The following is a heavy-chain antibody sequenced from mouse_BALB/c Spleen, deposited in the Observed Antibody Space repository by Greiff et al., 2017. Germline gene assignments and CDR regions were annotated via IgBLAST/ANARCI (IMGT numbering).Heavy chain of an antibody. Sequence: EVKLVESGPGLVKPSQSLSLTCTVTGYSITSDYAWNWIRQFPGNKLEWMGYISYSGSTSYNPSLKSRISITRDTSKNQFFLQLNSVTTEDTATYYCAKYDFYAMDYWGQGTSVTVSS. CDR2: ISYSGST. CDR1: GYSITSDYA. CDR3: AKYDFYAMDY. J-gene: IGHJ4*01. V-gene: IGHV3-2*02.